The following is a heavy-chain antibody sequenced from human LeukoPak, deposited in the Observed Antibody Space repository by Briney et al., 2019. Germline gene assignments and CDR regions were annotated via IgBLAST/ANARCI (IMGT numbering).Heavy chain of an antibody. CDR1: GFTFSSYA. V-gene: IGHV3-23*01. Sequence: PGGSLRLSCAVSGFTFSSYAMSWVRQAPGKGLEWVSGISDNGGGTYYADSVRGRFTISRDNSKNTLYLQMNCLRAEDTAVYYCAKGDYYASGSSLDYWGQGTLVTVSS. CDR2: ISDNGGGT. J-gene: IGHJ4*02. D-gene: IGHD3-10*01. CDR3: AKGDYYASGSSLDY.